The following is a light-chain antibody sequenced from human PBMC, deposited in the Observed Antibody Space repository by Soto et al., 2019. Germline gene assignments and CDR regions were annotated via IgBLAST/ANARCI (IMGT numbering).Light chain of an antibody. CDR1: QSFSSN. V-gene: IGKV3-15*01. Sequence: VVMTQSPATLSVSLGERATLSCRASQSFSSNLAFYQEKPGQAPSLLIYGVSTRGTDIPARFSGSGSGTELTLTISGLQSEDFAVYHCRQYDNWPPGTFGQGTKVDI. J-gene: IGKJ1*01. CDR3: RQYDNWPPGT. CDR2: GVS.